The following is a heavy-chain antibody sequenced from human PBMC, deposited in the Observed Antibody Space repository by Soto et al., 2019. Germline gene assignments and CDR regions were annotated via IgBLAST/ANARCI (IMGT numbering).Heavy chain of an antibody. Sequence: EMQLVESGGGLIQPGGSLRLSCAASGFTASGNYISWVRQAPGKGLEWVSIIYTDATTFYADSVKGRFTMSRDNSKNTLYLQMHSLRAEDTAIYYCARVLLKGGLDVWGQGNTVTGSS. D-gene: IGHD2-15*01. J-gene: IGHJ6*02. CDR2: IYTDATT. CDR3: ARVLLKGGLDV. CDR1: GFTASGNY. V-gene: IGHV3-53*01.